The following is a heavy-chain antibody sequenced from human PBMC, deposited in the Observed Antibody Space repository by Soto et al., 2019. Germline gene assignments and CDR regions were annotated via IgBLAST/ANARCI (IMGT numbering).Heavy chain of an antibody. CDR2: VHYSGNT. CDR1: GYSISSGYH. D-gene: IGHD3-3*01. CDR3: ARDFAYFDS. J-gene: IGHJ4*02. Sequence: SETLSLTCTVSGYSISSGYHWAWIRQPPGKGLEWLGSVHYSGNTYYNPSLKSRLSISMDTSKNQFSLNLDSVTAADTAVYFCARDFAYFDSWGQGTLVTVSS. V-gene: IGHV4-38-2*02.